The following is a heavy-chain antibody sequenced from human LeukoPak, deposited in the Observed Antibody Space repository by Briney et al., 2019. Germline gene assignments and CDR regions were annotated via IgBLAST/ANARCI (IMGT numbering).Heavy chain of an antibody. Sequence: SETLSLTCAVYGGSFSGYYWSWIRQPPGKGLQWIREINHSGNTNYNPSLKSRVTISVDTYKNQFSLKLSSVTAADTAVYYCARGWAITIFGVVDYYYYMDVWGKGTTVTVSS. CDR3: ARGWAITIFGVVDYYYYMDV. J-gene: IGHJ6*03. CDR2: INHSGNT. CDR1: GGSFSGYY. D-gene: IGHD3-3*01. V-gene: IGHV4-34*01.